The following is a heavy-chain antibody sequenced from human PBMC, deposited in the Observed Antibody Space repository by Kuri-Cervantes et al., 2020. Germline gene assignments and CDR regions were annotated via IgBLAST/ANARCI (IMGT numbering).Heavy chain of an antibody. J-gene: IGHJ4*02. CDR3: ARDRRCSSTSCLYSGSYYYFDY. Sequence: SETLSLTCTVSGGSISSGDYYWSWIRQPPGKGLEWIGYIYYSGSTYYNPSLKSRVTISVDTSKNQFSLKLSSVTAADTAVYYCARDRRCSSTSCLYSGSYYYFDYWGQGTLVTVSS. V-gene: IGHV4-30-4*02. CDR1: GGSISSGDYY. CDR2: IYYSGST. D-gene: IGHD2-2*01.